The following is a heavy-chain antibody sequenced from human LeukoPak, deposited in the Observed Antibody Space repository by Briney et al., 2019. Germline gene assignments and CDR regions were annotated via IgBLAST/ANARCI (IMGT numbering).Heavy chain of an antibody. CDR1: GFMFSTYW. Sequence: PGGSLRLSCTASGFMFSTYWMTWVRQAPGMGLEWVANIKQDGSEKYYVDSVKGRFTISRDNAKNSLYLQMNSLRAEDTAVYYCARDTGGGYSCYDCWGQGTLVTVSS. CDR2: IKQDGSEK. CDR3: ARDTGGGYSCYDC. J-gene: IGHJ4*02. V-gene: IGHV3-7*01. D-gene: IGHD5-18*01.